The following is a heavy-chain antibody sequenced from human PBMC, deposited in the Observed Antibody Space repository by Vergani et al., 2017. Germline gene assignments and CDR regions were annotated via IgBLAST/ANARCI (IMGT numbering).Heavy chain of an antibody. J-gene: IGHJ4*02. CDR1: GFTFSSYS. D-gene: IGHD1-14*01. Sequence: EVQLVESGGGLVKPGGSLRLSCAASGFTFSSYSMNWVRQAPGKGLAWVSSISSSSSYIYYADSVKGRFTISRDNAKNALYLQMNSLRAEDTAVYYCARDDRAYYFDYWGQGTLVTVSS. CDR3: ARDDRAYYFDY. CDR2: ISSSSSYI. V-gene: IGHV3-21*01.